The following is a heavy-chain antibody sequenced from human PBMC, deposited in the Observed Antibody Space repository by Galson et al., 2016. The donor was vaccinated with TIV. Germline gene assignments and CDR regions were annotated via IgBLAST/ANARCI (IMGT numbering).Heavy chain of an antibody. Sequence: SLRLSCAASGFTFRSYWMSWVRQAPGKGLEWISYINSHSSNIYYADSVKGRFTISRDNAKNSLYLRMNSLRDEDTAVYYCARLGPSSVFDNWGQGALVTVSS. J-gene: IGHJ4*02. CDR2: INSHSSNI. V-gene: IGHV3-48*02. CDR3: ARLGPSSVFDN. CDR1: GFTFRSYW.